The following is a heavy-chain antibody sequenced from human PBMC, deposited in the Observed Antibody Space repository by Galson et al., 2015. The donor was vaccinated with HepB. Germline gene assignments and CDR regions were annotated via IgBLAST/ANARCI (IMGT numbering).Heavy chain of an antibody. CDR1: GYTFTSYD. J-gene: IGHJ4*02. CDR2: MNPNSGST. CDR3: ARGKTGTYDFWSGYSGIDYFDS. D-gene: IGHD3-3*01. Sequence: SVKVSCKASGYTFTSYDINWVRQATGQGLEWMGWMNPNSGSTGFAQKFQDRLTMTRNTSISTAYMELSALRSQDTAVYYCARGKTGTYDFWSGYSGIDYFDSWGQGTLVTVSS. V-gene: IGHV1-8*01.